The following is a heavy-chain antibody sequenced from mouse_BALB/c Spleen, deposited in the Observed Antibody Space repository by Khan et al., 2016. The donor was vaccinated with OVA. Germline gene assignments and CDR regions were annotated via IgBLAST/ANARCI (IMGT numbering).Heavy chain of an antibody. CDR2: ILPGSGST. D-gene: IGHD1-1*01. CDR1: GYTFSSYW. Sequence: VQLQQSGAELMKPGASVKISCKATGYTFSSYWIEWVKQRPGHGLEWIGEILPGSGSTNYNEKFKGKATFTADTSSNTAYMQLSSLTSEDSAVYDCARGGTVGAGDWYFDVWGAGTTVTVSS. V-gene: IGHV1-9*01. CDR3: ARGGTVGAGDWYFDV. J-gene: IGHJ1*01.